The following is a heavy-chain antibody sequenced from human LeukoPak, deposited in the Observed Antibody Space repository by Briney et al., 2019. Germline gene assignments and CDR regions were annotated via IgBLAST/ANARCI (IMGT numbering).Heavy chain of an antibody. CDR1: GRSISSGGYY. Sequence: SETLSLTCTVSGRSISSGGYYWSWIRQHPGKGREWIGYIYYSGSTYYNPSLRSRATISVDTSKNQFSLKLSSVTAADTAVYYCARGDDFWSGYSDYWGQGTLVTVSS. V-gene: IGHV4-31*03. D-gene: IGHD3-3*01. CDR3: ARGDDFWSGYSDY. CDR2: IYYSGST. J-gene: IGHJ4*02.